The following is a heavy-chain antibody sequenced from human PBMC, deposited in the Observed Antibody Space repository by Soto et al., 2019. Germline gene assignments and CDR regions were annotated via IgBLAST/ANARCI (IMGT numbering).Heavy chain of an antibody. CDR3: SADLPDWGAYAFDY. V-gene: IGHV3-15*07. D-gene: IGHD3-16*01. CDR1: GFTFNGAW. Sequence: EVQLVESGGGLVEPGGSLRLYCAASGFTFNGAWMNWVRQGPGKGLEWVGRVKSKFDGGTIDYAAPVKGRFTISRDDSRNTMYVQMNSLSTDDTAMYYCSADLPDWGAYAFDYWGQGALVTVSS. CDR2: VKSKFDGGTI. J-gene: IGHJ4*02.